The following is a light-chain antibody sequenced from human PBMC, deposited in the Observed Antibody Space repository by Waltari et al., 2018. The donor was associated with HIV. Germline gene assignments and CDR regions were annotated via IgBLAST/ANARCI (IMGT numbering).Light chain of an antibody. J-gene: IGLJ2*01. CDR2: VDT. CDR3: QAWDSNTGV. CDR1: KLGDKS. Sequence: SYELTQPPSVSVSPGQTASITCSGAKLGDKSAYRYQQKPGRSPVLVIYVDTKRPSGIPVRFSCSNSGNTATLTIIGTQAMDEADYDCQAWDSNTGVFGGGTKLTVL. V-gene: IGLV3-1*01.